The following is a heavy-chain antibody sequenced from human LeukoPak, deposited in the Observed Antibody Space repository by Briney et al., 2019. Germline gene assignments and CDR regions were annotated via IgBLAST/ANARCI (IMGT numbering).Heavy chain of an antibody. V-gene: IGHV3-33*01. CDR3: ARVPGFNYYYYYGMDV. J-gene: IGHJ6*02. CDR2: IWYDGSNK. D-gene: IGHD3-10*01. Sequence: GGSLRLSCAASGFTFSSYVMHWVRQAPGKGLEWVAVIWYDGSNKYYADSVKGRFTISRDNSKNTLYLQMNSLRAEDTAVYYCARVPGFNYYYYYGMDVWGQGTTVTVSS. CDR1: GFTFSSYV.